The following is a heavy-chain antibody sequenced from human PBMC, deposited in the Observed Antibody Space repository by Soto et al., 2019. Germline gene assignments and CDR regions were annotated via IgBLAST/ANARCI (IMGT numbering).Heavy chain of an antibody. CDR3: ARPLRSYYYYYYGMDV. CDR2: ISAYNGNT. Sequence: GASVKVSCKASGYTFTSYGISWVRQAPGQGLEWMGWISAYNGNTNYAQKLQGRVTMTTDTSTSTAYMELRSLRSDDTAVYYCARPLRSYYYYYYGMDVWGQGTTVTVSS. V-gene: IGHV1-18*01. CDR1: GYTFTSYG. J-gene: IGHJ6*02.